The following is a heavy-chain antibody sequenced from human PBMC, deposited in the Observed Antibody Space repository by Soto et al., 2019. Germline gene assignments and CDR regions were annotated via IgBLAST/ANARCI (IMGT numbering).Heavy chain of an antibody. CDR1: GYTFTSYD. CDR3: ARERSAAGTGWFDP. D-gene: IGHD6-13*01. CDR2: MNPNSGNT. J-gene: IGHJ5*02. V-gene: IGHV1-8*01. Sequence: QVQLVQSGAEVKKPGASVKVSCKASGYTFTSYDINWVRQATGQGLEWMGWMNPNSGNTGYAQKFHGRVTMSRNTFISTAYMEMSSLRSEDTAVYYCARERSAAGTGWFDPWRQGTLVTVSS.